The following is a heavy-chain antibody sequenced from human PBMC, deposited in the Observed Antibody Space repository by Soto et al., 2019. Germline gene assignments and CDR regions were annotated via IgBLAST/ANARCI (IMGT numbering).Heavy chain of an antibody. J-gene: IGHJ5*02. V-gene: IGHV2-5*01. CDR3: AHRGGVMLDYNWFDP. D-gene: IGHD2-8*02. CDR1: GFSLRGSGVG. Sequence: SGPTLVNPTQTLTLTCTFSGFSLRGSGVGVGWIRQPPGKALEWLALIYWNDDKRYSPSLRSRLTITEDTSKKQVVLRMTNMDPVDTATYYCAHRGGVMLDYNWFDPWGQGTLVTVSS. CDR2: IYWNDDK.